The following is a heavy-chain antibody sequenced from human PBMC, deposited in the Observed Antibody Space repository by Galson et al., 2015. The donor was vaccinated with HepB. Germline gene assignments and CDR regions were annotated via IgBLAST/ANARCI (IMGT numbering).Heavy chain of an antibody. Sequence: SLRLSCAASGFTFSSYGMHWVRQAPGKGLEWVSTISGSGGNTYYADSVKGRFTISRDNSKNTLYLHMNSLRAEDTAVYYCAKGYSSSWSFGWFDPWGQGTLVTVSS. V-gene: IGHV3-23*01. CDR3: AKGYSSSWSFGWFDP. J-gene: IGHJ5*02. CDR2: ISGSGGNT. D-gene: IGHD6-13*01. CDR1: GFTFSSYG.